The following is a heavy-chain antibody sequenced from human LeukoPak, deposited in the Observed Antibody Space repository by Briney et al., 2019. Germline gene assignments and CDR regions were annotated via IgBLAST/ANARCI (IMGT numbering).Heavy chain of an antibody. J-gene: IGHJ4*02. D-gene: IGHD6-13*01. CDR1: GFTFSSYW. V-gene: IGHV3-7*01. CDR3: ARAARGSSWYFGY. Sequence: GGSLRVSCAASGFTFSSYWLSWVRQAPGKGLEWVANIKQDGSEKYYVDSVKGRFTISRDNAKNSLYLQMNSLRAEDTAVYYCARAARGSSWYFGYWGQGTLVTVSS. CDR2: IKQDGSEK.